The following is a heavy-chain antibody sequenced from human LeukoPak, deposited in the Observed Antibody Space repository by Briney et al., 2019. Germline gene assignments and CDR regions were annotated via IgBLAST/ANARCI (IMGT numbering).Heavy chain of an antibody. CDR2: IYPGDSDT. J-gene: IGHJ3*02. D-gene: IGHD3-3*01. CDR1: GYSFTSYW. V-gene: IGHV5-51*01. Sequence: GESLKISCKGSGYSFTSYWIGWVRQMPGKGLEWMGIIYPGDSDTRYSPSFQGQVTISADKSISTAYLQWSSLKASDTAMYYCARRARITIFGVSNDAIDIWGQGTMVTVSS. CDR3: ARRARITIFGVSNDAIDI.